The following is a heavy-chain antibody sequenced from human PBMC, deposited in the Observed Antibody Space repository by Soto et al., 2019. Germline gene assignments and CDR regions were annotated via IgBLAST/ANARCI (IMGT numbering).Heavy chain of an antibody. Sequence: QVQLVQSGAEVKKPGASVKVSCKASGYTFTSYGISWVRQAPGQGLEWMGWISAYNGNTNYAQKLQGRVTMTTDTSTSTAYMELRSLRSDDTAVYYCARDLSRIVVVTPDAFDIWGQGTMVTVSS. D-gene: IGHD3-22*01. J-gene: IGHJ3*02. CDR3: ARDLSRIVVVTPDAFDI. V-gene: IGHV1-18*01. CDR2: ISAYNGNT. CDR1: GYTFTSYG.